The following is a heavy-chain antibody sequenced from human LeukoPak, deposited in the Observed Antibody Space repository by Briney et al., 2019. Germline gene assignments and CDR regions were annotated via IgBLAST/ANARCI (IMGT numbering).Heavy chain of an antibody. J-gene: IGHJ4*02. V-gene: IGHV4-61*01. D-gene: IGHD6-19*01. CDR3: AKGGHSSGWDHDY. Sequence: SETLSLTCIVSGGSVRSDNYYWSWIRQPPGRGLEWIGYIYYSGSTNYNPSLKSRITISVDTSKNQFSLKLSSVTAADTAVYYCAKGGHSSGWDHDYWGQGTLVTVSS. CDR1: GGSVRSDNYY. CDR2: IYYSGST.